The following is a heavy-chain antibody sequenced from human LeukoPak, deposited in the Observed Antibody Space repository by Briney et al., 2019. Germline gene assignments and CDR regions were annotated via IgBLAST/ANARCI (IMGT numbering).Heavy chain of an antibody. CDR3: AKDRGAVRYYFDY. V-gene: IGHV3-21*01. J-gene: IGHJ4*02. D-gene: IGHD3-10*01. CDR1: GFTFSSYN. Sequence: GGSLRLSCAASGFTFSSYNMNWVRQAPGKGLEWVSSISSSGSYISYADSLKGRFTISRDNAKNSLYLHINSLRAEDTAVYHCAKDRGAVRYYFDYWGQGTLVTVSS. CDR2: ISSSGSYI.